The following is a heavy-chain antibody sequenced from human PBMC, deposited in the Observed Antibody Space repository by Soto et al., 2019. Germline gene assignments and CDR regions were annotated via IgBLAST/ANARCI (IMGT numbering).Heavy chain of an antibody. Sequence: SETLSLTCSVSGGSISSGYYYWSWIGQPPGKGLEWIGNIYYSGNTYYNPSLKSRLIISIDTSKNQFSLKVGSVTAADTAVYYCATNLGSSSSRWFDPWGQGTLVTVSS. CDR2: IYYSGNT. CDR1: GGSISSGYYY. D-gene: IGHD6-6*01. CDR3: ATNLGSSSSRWFDP. J-gene: IGHJ5*02. V-gene: IGHV4-30-4*01.